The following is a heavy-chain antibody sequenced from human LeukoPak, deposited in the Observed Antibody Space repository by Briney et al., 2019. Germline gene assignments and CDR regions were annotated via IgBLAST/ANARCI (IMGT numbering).Heavy chain of an antibody. D-gene: IGHD1-1*01. CDR3: ARMLGYGTYYFDY. CDR2: IYYSGST. CDR1: GGSISSYY. J-gene: IGHJ4*02. Sequence: SETLSLTCTVSGGSISSYYWSWIRQPPGKGLEWIGYIYYSGSTNYNPSLKSRVTISVDTSKNQFSLKLSPVTAADTAVYYCARMLGYGTYYFDYRGQGTLVTVSS. V-gene: IGHV4-59*01.